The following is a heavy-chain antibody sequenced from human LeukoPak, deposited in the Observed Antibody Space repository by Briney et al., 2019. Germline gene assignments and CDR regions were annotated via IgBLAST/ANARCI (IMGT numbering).Heavy chain of an antibody. Sequence: GGSLRLSCAASGFTFDDYAMHWVRQAPRKGLEWVSGISWNSGSIGYADSVKGRFTISRDNAKNSLYLQMNSLRAEDTALYYCAKAAVADYYYYMDVWGKGTTVTVSS. V-gene: IGHV3-9*01. CDR3: AKAAVADYYYYMDV. CDR2: ISWNSGSI. D-gene: IGHD6-19*01. J-gene: IGHJ6*03. CDR1: GFTFDDYA.